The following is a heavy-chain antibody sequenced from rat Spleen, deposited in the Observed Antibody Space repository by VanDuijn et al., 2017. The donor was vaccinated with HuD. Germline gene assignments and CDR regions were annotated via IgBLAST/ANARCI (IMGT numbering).Heavy chain of an antibody. J-gene: IGHJ2*01. V-gene: IGHV5-31*01. CDR2: IRYDGNNT. Sequence: EVQLVESGGGLVQPGRSLKLSCVASGFTFNNYWMTWIRQAPGKGLEWVATIRYDGNNTYYGDSVKGRFTISRDNAESTLSLQMNSPRSEDTATYYCARQDYGYNYDYWGRGVMVTVSS. D-gene: IGHD1-9*01. CDR3: ARQDYGYNYDY. CDR1: GFTFNNYW.